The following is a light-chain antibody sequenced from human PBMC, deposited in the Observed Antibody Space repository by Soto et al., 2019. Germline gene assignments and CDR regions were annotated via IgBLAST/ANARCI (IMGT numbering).Light chain of an antibody. CDR2: AVS. V-gene: IGLV2-14*01. Sequence: QSVLTQPASVSGSPGQSITISCTGTSSDVGGYNHVSWYQHSPGKAPKLILFAVSDRPSGVSHRFSGSRSGNTASLTISGLQAEDEADYYCCSYTSLSTVVFGGGTKLTVL. J-gene: IGLJ2*01. CDR3: CSYTSLSTVV. CDR1: SSDVGGYNH.